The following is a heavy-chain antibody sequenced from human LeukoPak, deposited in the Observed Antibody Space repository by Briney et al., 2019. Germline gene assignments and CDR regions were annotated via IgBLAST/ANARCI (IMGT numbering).Heavy chain of an antibody. CDR3: ARVGIGGYYGSGSYYEFYFDY. D-gene: IGHD3-10*01. V-gene: IGHV3-23*01. CDR2: ISGSGGST. J-gene: IGHJ4*02. Sequence: GGSLRLSCAASGFTFSSYAMSWVRQAPGKGLEWVSAISGSGGSTYYADSVKGRFTISRDNSKNTLYLQMNSLRAEDTAVYYCARVGIGGYYGSGSYYEFYFDYWGQGTLVTVSS. CDR1: GFTFSSYA.